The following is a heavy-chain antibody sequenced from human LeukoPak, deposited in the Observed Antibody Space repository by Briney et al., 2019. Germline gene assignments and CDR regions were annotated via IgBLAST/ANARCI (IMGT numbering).Heavy chain of an antibody. CDR1: GFTFSSYA. CDR2: ISYDGSNK. CDR3: ARTGYSSSWYFQGTSYFDY. Sequence: GGSLRLSCAASGFTFSSYAMHWVRQAPGKGLEWVAVISYDGSNKYYADSVKGRFTISRDNSKNTLYLQMNSLRAEDTAVYYRARTGYSSSWYFQGTSYFDYWGQGTLVTVSS. J-gene: IGHJ4*02. D-gene: IGHD6-13*01. V-gene: IGHV3-30-3*01.